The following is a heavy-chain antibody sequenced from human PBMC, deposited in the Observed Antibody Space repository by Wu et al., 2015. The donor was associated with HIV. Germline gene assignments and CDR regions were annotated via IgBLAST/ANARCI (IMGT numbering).Heavy chain of an antibody. CDR1: GYTFTSYY. V-gene: IGHV1-46*01. Sequence: QVQLVQSGAEVKKPGASVKVSCKASGYTFTSYYMHWVRQAPGQGLEWMGIINPSGGSTSYAQKFQGRVTMTRDTSTSTVYMELSSLRSEDTAVYYCARSGESTTQWLRLGGAFDIWGQGTMVTVSS. CDR3: ARSGESTTQWLRLGGAFDI. J-gene: IGHJ3*02. D-gene: IGHD5-12*01. CDR2: INPSGGST.